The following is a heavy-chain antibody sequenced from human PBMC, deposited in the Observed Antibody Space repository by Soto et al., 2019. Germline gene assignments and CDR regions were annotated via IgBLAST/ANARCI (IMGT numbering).Heavy chain of an antibody. Sequence: PGGSLRLSCSASGFTFSSYAMSWVRQAPGKGLEWVSAISGTGSSTNYADSVEGRFIISRDNSKNTLYLQMSSLRAEDTAVYYCAKAGGIAVTGTHIDYWGQGTLVTVSS. V-gene: IGHV3-23*01. D-gene: IGHD6-19*01. CDR1: GFTFSSYA. CDR3: AKAGGIAVTGTHIDY. CDR2: ISGTGSST. J-gene: IGHJ4*02.